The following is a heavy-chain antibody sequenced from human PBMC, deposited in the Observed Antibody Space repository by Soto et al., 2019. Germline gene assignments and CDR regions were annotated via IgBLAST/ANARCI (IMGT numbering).Heavy chain of an antibody. V-gene: IGHV3-30-3*01. CDR3: AREMENDDYYFWSGYLGGMDV. CDR2: ISYDGSNK. Sequence: QVQLVESGGGVVQPGRSLRLSCAASGFTFSSYAMHWVRQAPGKGLECVAVISYDGSNKYYADSVKGRFTISRDKSKNTLDMQRNSLRAEDTAVYYCAREMENDDYYFWSGYLGGMDVWGQGTTVTDSS. CDR1: GFTFSSYA. J-gene: IGHJ6*02. D-gene: IGHD3-3*01.